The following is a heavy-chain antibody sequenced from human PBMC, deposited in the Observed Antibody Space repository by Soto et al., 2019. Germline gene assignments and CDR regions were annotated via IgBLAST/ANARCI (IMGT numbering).Heavy chain of an antibody. D-gene: IGHD3-9*01. Sequence: SETLSLTCTVSGGSISSYYWSWIRQPPGKGLEWIGYVYYSGSTSYNPSLKRRVTMSGDTSRGQVSLRLNSVTAADTAVYYCARTVLGPDLLADSFVDYYYYMEVWGQGTTVTLSS. CDR1: GGSISSYY. V-gene: IGHV4-59*08. CDR2: VYYSGST. J-gene: IGHJ6*03. CDR3: ARTVLGPDLLADSFVDYYYYMEV.